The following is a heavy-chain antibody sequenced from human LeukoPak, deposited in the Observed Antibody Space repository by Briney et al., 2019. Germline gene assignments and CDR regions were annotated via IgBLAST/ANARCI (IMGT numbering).Heavy chain of an antibody. J-gene: IGHJ4*02. CDR1: GFTFDDYA. CDR3: AKDMAATGLFDF. CDR2: INWNSGSI. D-gene: IGHD6-13*01. Sequence: GGSLRLSCAASGFTFDDYAMHWVRHAPGKGLEWVSGINWNSGSIDYADSVKGRFTISRDNAKNSLYLQMNSLGTDDTALYYCAKDMAATGLFDFWGQGTLVTVSS. V-gene: IGHV3-9*01.